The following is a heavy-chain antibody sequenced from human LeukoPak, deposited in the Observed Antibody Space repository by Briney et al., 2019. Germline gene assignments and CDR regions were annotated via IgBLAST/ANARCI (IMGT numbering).Heavy chain of an antibody. CDR2: ISAYNGNT. Sequence: ASVKVSCKASGHAFTRYGISWVRQAPGQGLEWMGWISAYNGNTNYAQKLQGRVTMTTDTSTSTAYMELRSLRSDDTAVYYCARENYDFWSGYSLDYWGQGTLVTVSS. V-gene: IGHV1-18*01. CDR1: GHAFTRYG. J-gene: IGHJ4*02. CDR3: ARENYDFWSGYSLDY. D-gene: IGHD3-3*01.